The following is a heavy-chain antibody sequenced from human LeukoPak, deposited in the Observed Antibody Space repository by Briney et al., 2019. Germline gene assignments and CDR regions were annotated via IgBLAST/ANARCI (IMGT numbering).Heavy chain of an antibody. D-gene: IGHD4-17*01. CDR3: ARDNYGDYSEVRWFDP. V-gene: IGHV1-2*02. Sequence: ASVNVSCKASGYTFTVYYMHWVRQAPGQGLEWMGWINPNSGGTNYAQKFQGRVTMTRDTSISTAYMELSRLRSDDTAVYYCARDNYGDYSEVRWFDPWGQGTLVTVSS. CDR1: GYTFTVYY. J-gene: IGHJ5*02. CDR2: INPNSGGT.